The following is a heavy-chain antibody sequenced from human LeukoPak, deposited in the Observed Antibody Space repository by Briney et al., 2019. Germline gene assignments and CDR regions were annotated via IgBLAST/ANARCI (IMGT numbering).Heavy chain of an antibody. Sequence: PGGSLRLSCVGSGFTSRSHAMSWVRQAPEKGLEFVSGIYENGGTTYYADSVKGRFSISRDNSKNTLYLQMNSLRGEDTALYYCAKFSAPSGGSSGWPWVIDNWGQGTLVTVSS. CDR2: IYENGGTT. CDR3: AKFSAPSGGSSGWPWVIDN. J-gene: IGHJ4*02. CDR1: GFTSRSHA. D-gene: IGHD3-16*01. V-gene: IGHV3-23*01.